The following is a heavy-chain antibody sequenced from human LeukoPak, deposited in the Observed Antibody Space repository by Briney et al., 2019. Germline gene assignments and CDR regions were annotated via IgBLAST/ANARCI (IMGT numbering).Heavy chain of an antibody. Sequence: GRSLRLSCAASGFTFSSYAMHWVRQAPGKGLEWVAVVSFDRSNTYYADSVKGRFTISRDNSKNTLYLQMNSLRAEDTAVYYCARASRWLQLGGDYWGQGTLVTVSS. D-gene: IGHD5-24*01. V-gene: IGHV3-30-3*01. CDR3: ARASRWLQLGGDY. CDR2: VSFDRSNT. CDR1: GFTFSSYA. J-gene: IGHJ4*02.